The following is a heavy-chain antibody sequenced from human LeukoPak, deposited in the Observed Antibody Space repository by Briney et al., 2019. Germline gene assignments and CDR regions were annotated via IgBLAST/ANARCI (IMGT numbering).Heavy chain of an antibody. D-gene: IGHD6-6*01. CDR1: GFTFSSYA. J-gene: IGHJ4*02. Sequence: GGSLRLSCAASGFTFSSYAMSWVRQVPGKGLEWVSVISGSGDNTYYADSVKGRLTISRDNSKNMLYLQMNSLRAEDTAVYYCAKWKYSNSGIDDYWGQGTLVTVSS. V-gene: IGHV3-23*01. CDR2: ISGSGDNT. CDR3: AKWKYSNSGIDDY.